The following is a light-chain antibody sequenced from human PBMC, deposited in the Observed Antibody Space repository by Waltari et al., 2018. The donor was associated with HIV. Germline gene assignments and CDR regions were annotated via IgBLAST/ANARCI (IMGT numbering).Light chain of an antibody. Sequence: EIVLTQSPGTLSLSPGERATLPCMATQTVSSSYLAWYQQKPGQAPRLLIYGASSRAPGIPDRFSGSGSGTDFTLTISRLQPEDLAVYYCQQYGSSPQTYGQGTKVEIK. CDR2: GAS. V-gene: IGKV3-20*01. J-gene: IGKJ1*01. CDR3: QQYGSSPQT. CDR1: QTVSSSY.